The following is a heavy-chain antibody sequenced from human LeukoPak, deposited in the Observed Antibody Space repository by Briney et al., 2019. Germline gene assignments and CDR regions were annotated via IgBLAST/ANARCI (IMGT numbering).Heavy chain of an antibody. V-gene: IGHV4-4*02. Sequence: SGTLSLTCAVSGGSISSSNWWSWVRQPPGKGLEWIGEFYHSGSTNYNPSLKSRVTISVDKSKNQFSLKLSSVTAADTAVYYCARLQEEDYCSGGSCYSMYYFDYWGQGTLVTVSS. CDR3: ARLQEEDYCSGGSCYSMYYFDY. J-gene: IGHJ4*02. CDR2: FYHSGST. D-gene: IGHD2-15*01. CDR1: GGSISSSNW.